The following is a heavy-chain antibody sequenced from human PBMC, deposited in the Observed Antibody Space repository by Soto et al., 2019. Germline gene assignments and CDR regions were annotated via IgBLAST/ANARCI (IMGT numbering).Heavy chain of an antibody. CDR1: GFTFSDHY. D-gene: IGHD3-22*01. CDR3: ATDDSSALEYFDY. CDR2: ISSSTFYT. Sequence: QVQLVESGGGLVKPGGSLRLSCAASGFTFSDHYMSWIRQAPGKGLEWVSYISSSTFYTNYADSVKGRFTISRDNAKNSLYLQMNSLRAEDTAVYYCATDDSSALEYFDYWGQGILVTVSS. V-gene: IGHV3-11*06. J-gene: IGHJ4*02.